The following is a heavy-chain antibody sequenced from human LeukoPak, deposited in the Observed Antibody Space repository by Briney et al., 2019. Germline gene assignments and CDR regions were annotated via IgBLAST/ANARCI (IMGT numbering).Heavy chain of an antibody. D-gene: IGHD2-2*01. Sequence: PGGSLRLSCAASGFTFSDYYMTWIRQAPGKGLEWVPFISTSGNVNYYADSVKGRFTISRDNAKNSLYLQMNSLRAEDTAVYYCARAIVVPAAGFRDGAFDIWGQGTMVTVSS. V-gene: IGHV3-11*04. CDR3: ARAIVVPAAGFRDGAFDI. CDR1: GFTFSDYY. J-gene: IGHJ3*02. CDR2: ISTSGNVN.